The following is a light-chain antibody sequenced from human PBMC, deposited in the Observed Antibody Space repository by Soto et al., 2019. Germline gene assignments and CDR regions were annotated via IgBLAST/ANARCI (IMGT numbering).Light chain of an antibody. Sequence: DIQMTQSPSSLSSSVGDRVTITCRASQGIRNGLSWYQQKPGTAPKRLIYAASTLQSGVPSRFSGSGSGTEFTLTIRSLQSEDFATYYWLQHKTYPWTFGQGTKVEIK. CDR3: LQHKTYPWT. CDR2: AAS. CDR1: QGIRNG. V-gene: IGKV1-17*01. J-gene: IGKJ1*01.